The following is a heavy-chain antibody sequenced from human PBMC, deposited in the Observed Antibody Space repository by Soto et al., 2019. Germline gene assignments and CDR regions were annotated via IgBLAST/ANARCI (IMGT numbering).Heavy chain of an antibody. CDR3: ARVHTPQSYGSGSYDFDY. J-gene: IGHJ4*02. Sequence: SETLSLTCTVSGGSISSGDYYWSWIRQPPGKGLEWIGYIYYSGSTYYNPSLKSRVTISVDTSKNQFSLKLSSVTAADTAVYYCARVHTPQSYGSGSYDFDYWGQRTLVTFSS. CDR1: GGSISSGDYY. D-gene: IGHD3-10*01. CDR2: IYYSGST. V-gene: IGHV4-30-4*01.